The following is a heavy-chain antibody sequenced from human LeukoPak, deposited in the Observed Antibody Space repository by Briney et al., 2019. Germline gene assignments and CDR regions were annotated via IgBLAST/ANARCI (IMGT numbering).Heavy chain of an antibody. D-gene: IGHD3-22*01. Sequence: GGSLRLSCAASGFTVSSNYMSWVRQAPGKGLEWVSVIYSGGSTYYADSVKGRFTISRDNSKNTLYLQMNSLRAEDTAVYYCARGFYDSSGSYDYWGQGTLVTVSS. CDR3: ARGFYDSSGSYDY. V-gene: IGHV3-66*01. CDR2: IYSGGST. CDR1: GFTVSSNY. J-gene: IGHJ4*02.